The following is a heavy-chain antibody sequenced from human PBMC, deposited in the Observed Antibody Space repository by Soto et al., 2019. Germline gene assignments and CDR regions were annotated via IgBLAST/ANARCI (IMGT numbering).Heavy chain of an antibody. V-gene: IGHV4-30-4*01. Sequence: SETLSLTCTVSGGSISSDDHYWTWIRQPPGKGLEWIGHIRYSGNTHYNPSLNSRLTILVDPSKNQFSLKLRSVTAAATALYYCARHSWLGELYSDSWGQGTLVTVSS. J-gene: IGHJ4*02. D-gene: IGHD3-10*01. CDR1: GGSISSDDHY. CDR2: IRYSGNT. CDR3: ARHSWLGELYSDS.